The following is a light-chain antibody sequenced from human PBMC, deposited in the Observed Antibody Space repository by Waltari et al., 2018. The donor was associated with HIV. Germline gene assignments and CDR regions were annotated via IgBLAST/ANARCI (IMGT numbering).Light chain of an antibody. CDR3: HMWDTTRVL. CDR1: NLQSNS. J-gene: IGLJ2*01. Sequence: SYVLTQPPSVSVAPGKTASITCAGTNLQSNSVHWYLQKAGQAPVLVIFDDRDRRSGIPERFSGSNSGNTASVTISRVEAGDEADYYCHMWDTTRVLFGGGTKLTVL. V-gene: IGLV3-21*04. CDR2: DDR.